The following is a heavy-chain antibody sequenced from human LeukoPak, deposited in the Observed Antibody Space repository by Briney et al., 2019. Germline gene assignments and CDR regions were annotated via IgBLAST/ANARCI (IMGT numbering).Heavy chain of an antibody. CDR3: ARYKLYHGAFDI. CDR2: IKDDGSQK. CDR1: GFTFSSYW. J-gene: IGHJ3*02. Sequence: GGSLRLSCAASGFTFSSYWMAWVRQAPGKELEWVANIKDDGSQKHYVDSVKGRFTISRDNAENSLYLQMNSLRAEDTAVYYCARYKLYHGAFDIWGQGTMVTVSS. V-gene: IGHV3-7*01. D-gene: IGHD1-14*01.